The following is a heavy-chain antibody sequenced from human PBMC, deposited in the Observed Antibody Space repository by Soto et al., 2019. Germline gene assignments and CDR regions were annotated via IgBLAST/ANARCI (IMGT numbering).Heavy chain of an antibody. Sequence: QVQLQESGPGLVKPLETLSLTCTVPGGSITSYYWSWVRQPPAKGLEWIGYIYYNGNINYNPSLKSRLTISLDTSKNQFSRRLRSVTAADTAVYYCATGRVYCGSEYWGQGTLVTVSS. CDR1: GGSITSYY. V-gene: IGHV4-59*01. CDR2: IYYNGNI. D-gene: IGHD2-21*01. J-gene: IGHJ4*02. CDR3: ATGRVYCGSEY.